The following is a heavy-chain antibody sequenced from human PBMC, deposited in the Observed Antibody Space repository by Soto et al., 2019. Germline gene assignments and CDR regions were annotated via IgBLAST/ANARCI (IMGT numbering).Heavy chain of an antibody. D-gene: IGHD6-13*01. CDR1: GFTYSGYG. J-gene: IGHJ4*02. CDR2: IKSKTDGGTT. CDR3: TTYSSTWSRFGY. V-gene: IGHV3-15*07. Sequence: PGGSLRLSCAASGFTYSGYGMHWVRQAPGKGLEWVGRIKSKTDGGTTDYAAPVKGRFTISRHDSKNTLYLQMNSLKTEDTAVYYCTTYSSTWSRFGYWGQGTLVTVS.